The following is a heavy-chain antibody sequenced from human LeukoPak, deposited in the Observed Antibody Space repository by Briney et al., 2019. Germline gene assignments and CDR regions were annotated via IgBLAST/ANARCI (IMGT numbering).Heavy chain of an antibody. D-gene: IGHD2-15*01. CDR2: INHSGST. Sequence: SETLSLTCAVYGGPFSGYYWSWIRQPPGKGLEWIGEINHSGSTNYNPSLKSRVTISVDTSKNQFSLKLSSVTAADTAVYYCARGPLVGFDYWGQGTLVTVSS. CDR1: GGPFSGYY. J-gene: IGHJ4*02. V-gene: IGHV4-34*01. CDR3: ARGPLVGFDY.